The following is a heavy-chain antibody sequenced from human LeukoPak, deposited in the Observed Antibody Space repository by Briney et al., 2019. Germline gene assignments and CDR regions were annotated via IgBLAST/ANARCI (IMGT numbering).Heavy chain of an antibody. D-gene: IGHD2-15*01. CDR3: ASDSYSPEYFQH. CDR2: ISGTTTYT. CDR1: GFTVSSNY. V-gene: IGHV3-11*05. Sequence: GGSLRLSCAASGFTVSSNYMSWIRQAPGKGLEWVSYISGTTTYTNYADSVKGRFTISRDNAENSLYLQMNSLRAEDSAVYYCASDSYSPEYFQHWGQGTLVTVSS. J-gene: IGHJ1*01.